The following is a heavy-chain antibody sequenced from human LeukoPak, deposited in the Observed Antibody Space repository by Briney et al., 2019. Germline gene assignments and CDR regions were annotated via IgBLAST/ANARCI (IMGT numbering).Heavy chain of an antibody. CDR2: TYYRSRWYN. Sequence: SQTLSLTCVISGDSVSSNSATWNWIRQSPSRGLEWLGRTYYRSRWYNDYAVSVKSRISINGDTSKNQFSLQLNSVTPEDTAVYYCARDNPQTGTTDYWGQGTLVTVSS. J-gene: IGHJ4*02. CDR1: GDSVSSNSAT. CDR3: ARDNPQTGTTDY. D-gene: IGHD1-1*01. V-gene: IGHV6-1*01.